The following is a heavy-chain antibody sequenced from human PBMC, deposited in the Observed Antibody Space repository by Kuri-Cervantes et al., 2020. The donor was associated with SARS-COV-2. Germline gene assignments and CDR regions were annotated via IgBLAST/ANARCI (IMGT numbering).Heavy chain of an antibody. J-gene: IGHJ6*02. Sequence: GESLKISCVVSGFTVSRNYMSWVRQAPGKGLEWVSIIYRGGTTYYADSVKGRFIISRDISKDTVYLQMDTLRAEDTAVYYCARHRDFWNDGMDVWGQGTTVTVSS. D-gene: IGHD3-3*01. CDR2: IYRGGTT. CDR1: GFTVSRNY. V-gene: IGHV3-53*01. CDR3: ARHRDFWNDGMDV.